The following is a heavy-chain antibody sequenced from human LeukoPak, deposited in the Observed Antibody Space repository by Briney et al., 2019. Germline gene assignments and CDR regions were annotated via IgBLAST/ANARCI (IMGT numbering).Heavy chain of an antibody. CDR3: ARGSYDSSGYARFDP. CDR1: GGSISSYY. J-gene: IGHJ5*02. Sequence: SETPSLTCTVSGGSISSYYWSWIRQPPGKGLEWIGYIYYSGSTNYNPSLKSRVTISVDTSKNQFSLKLSSVTAADTAVYYCARGSYDSSGYARFDPWGQGTLVTVSS. CDR2: IYYSGST. V-gene: IGHV4-59*01. D-gene: IGHD3-22*01.